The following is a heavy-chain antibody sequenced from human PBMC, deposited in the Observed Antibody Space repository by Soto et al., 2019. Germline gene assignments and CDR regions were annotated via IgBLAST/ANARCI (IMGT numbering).Heavy chain of an antibody. CDR3: ARDRGTTVTIHYFDY. Sequence: PSETLSLTCTVSGGSISSGGFYWSWIRQHPGKGLEWIGYIYYSGSTYYNPSLKSRVSISVDTSKNQFSLKLSSVTAADMALYYCARDRGTTVTIHYFDYWGQGTQVTVS. CDR2: IYYSGST. J-gene: IGHJ4*02. CDR1: GGSISSGGFY. V-gene: IGHV4-31*03. D-gene: IGHD4-4*01.